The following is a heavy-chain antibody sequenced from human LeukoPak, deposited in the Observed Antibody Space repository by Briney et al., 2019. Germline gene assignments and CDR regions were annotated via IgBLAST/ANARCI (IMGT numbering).Heavy chain of an antibody. D-gene: IGHD5-18*01. J-gene: IGHJ4*02. CDR2: IIPIFGTA. V-gene: IGHV1-69*13. CDR3: ARSPSRYSYGYTNFDY. CDR1: GGTFSSSA. Sequence: ASVKVSCKASGGTFSSSAINWVRLAPGPGLEWVGGIIPIFGTAKYAQRFQGRVTITADESTSTAYMELSSLRSEDTAVYYCARSPSRYSYGYTNFDYWGQGTLVTVSS.